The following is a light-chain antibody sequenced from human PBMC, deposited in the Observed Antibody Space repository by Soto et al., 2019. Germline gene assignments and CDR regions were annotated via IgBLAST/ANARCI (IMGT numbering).Light chain of an antibody. V-gene: IGKV1-5*03. CDR3: QQYTWT. J-gene: IGKJ1*01. Sequence: PSTRSASVGDRVTITCRASQSISNWLAWYQQKPGKAPKLLIYKASSLESGVPSRFSGSGSGTEFTLTISSLQPDDFATYYCQQYTWTFGQGTKVDIK. CDR1: QSISNW. CDR2: KAS.